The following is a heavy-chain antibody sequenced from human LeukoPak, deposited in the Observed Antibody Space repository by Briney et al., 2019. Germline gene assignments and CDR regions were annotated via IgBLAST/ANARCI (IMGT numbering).Heavy chain of an antibody. CDR1: GGSFSGYY. V-gene: IGHV4-34*01. J-gene: IGHJ4*02. CDR3: ARVVERYYFDY. D-gene: IGHD1-1*01. Sequence: SETLSLTCAVYGGSFSGYYWSWIRQPPGEGLEWIGEINHSGSTNYNPSLKSRVTISVDTSKNQFSLKLSSVTAADTAVYYCARVVERYYFDYWGQGTLVTDSS. CDR2: INHSGST.